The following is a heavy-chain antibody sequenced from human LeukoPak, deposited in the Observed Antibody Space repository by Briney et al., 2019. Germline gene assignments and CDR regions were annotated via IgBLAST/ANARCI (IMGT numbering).Heavy chain of an antibody. CDR3: ARDRTPSITNWFDP. J-gene: IGHJ5*02. V-gene: IGHV1-69*05. Sequence: ASVKVSCKASGGTFSSYAISWVRQAPGQGLEWMGRIIPIFGTANYAQKFQGRVTMTRDTSTSTVYMELSSLRSEDTAVYYCARDRTPSITNWFDPWGQGTLVTVSS. CDR1: GGTFSSYA. CDR2: IIPIFGTA.